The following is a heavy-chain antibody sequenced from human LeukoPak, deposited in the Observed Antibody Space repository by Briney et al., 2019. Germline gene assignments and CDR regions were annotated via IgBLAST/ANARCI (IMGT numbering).Heavy chain of an antibody. D-gene: IGHD2-2*01. CDR1: GYTFTSYG. J-gene: IGHJ5*02. CDR3: ATTGYCSSTSCSGTGNWFDP. Sequence: ASVKVSCKASGYTFTSYGISWVRQAPGQGLEWMGWISAYNGNTNYAQKLQGRVTMTTDTSTSTAYMELRSLRSDDTAVYYCATTGYCSSTSCSGTGNWFDPWGQGTLVTVSS. CDR2: ISAYNGNT. V-gene: IGHV1-18*01.